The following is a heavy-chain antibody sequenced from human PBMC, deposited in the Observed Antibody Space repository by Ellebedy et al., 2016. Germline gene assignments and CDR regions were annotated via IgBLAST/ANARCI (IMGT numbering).Heavy chain of an antibody. CDR2: ITAYNGNT. Sequence: ASVKVSCKASGYTFTSYGISWLRQAPGQGLEWMGWITAYNGNTNYAQKLQGRVIVTTDTSTSTAYMELRSLRSDDTAVYYCARGSNYDFWSGYYGLDYWGQGTLVTVSS. J-gene: IGHJ4*02. CDR3: ARGSNYDFWSGYYGLDY. D-gene: IGHD3-3*01. V-gene: IGHV1-18*01. CDR1: GYTFTSYG.